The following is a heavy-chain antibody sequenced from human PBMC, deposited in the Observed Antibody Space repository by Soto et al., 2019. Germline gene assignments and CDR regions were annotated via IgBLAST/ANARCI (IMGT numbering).Heavy chain of an antibody. CDR1: RGFISRGTKY. Sequence: ASETLSLTYTFSRGFISRGTKYLAWVRQPPGKGLEWIANIYYSGSTFYNPSLKSRVTISLDTSKNQFSLKLRSVAAADTAVYYCARHEAGWYFDSWGQGTLVTVSS. CDR3: ARHEAGWYFDS. CDR2: IYYSGST. D-gene: IGHD6-25*01. V-gene: IGHV4-39*01. J-gene: IGHJ4*02.